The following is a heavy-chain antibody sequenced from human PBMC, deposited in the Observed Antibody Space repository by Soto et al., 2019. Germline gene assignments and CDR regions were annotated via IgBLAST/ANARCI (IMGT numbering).Heavy chain of an antibody. D-gene: IGHD6-6*01. CDR1: CGSFSSYY. V-gene: IGHV4-34*01. J-gene: IGHJ4*02. Sequence: QVQLQQWGAGLLKPSETLSLTCAVYCGSFSSYYWSWIRQPPGKGLEWIGEINHSGSTNYNPSLHRRVTMSVDTSMNQFSLMLSSVTAADTAVYYCARTSRFDCWCQGTLVTVSS. CDR3: ARTSRFDC. CDR2: INHSGST.